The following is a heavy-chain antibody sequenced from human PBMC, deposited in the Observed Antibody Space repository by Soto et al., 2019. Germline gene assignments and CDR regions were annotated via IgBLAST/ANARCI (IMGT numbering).Heavy chain of an antibody. J-gene: IGHJ4*02. V-gene: IGHV1-69*06. CDR1: GGTFNNYV. D-gene: IGHD2-2*01. Sequence: AASVKVSCKASGGTFNNYVINWVRQAPGQGLEWMAGIIPIFGTPNYAQKFQGRVTITADKSTSTAYMELNSLRSEDTAAYYCAGRCDGTNCLAHFDYWGQGTLVTVSS. CDR2: IIPIFGTP. CDR3: AGRCDGTNCLAHFDY.